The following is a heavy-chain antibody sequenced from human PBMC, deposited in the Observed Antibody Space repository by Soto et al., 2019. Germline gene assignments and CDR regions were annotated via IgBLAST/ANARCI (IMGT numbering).Heavy chain of an antibody. D-gene: IGHD2-15*01. Sequence: QVQLVESGGGVVQPGRSLRLSCAASGFTFSSYGMHWVRQAPGKGLEWVAVIWYDGSNKYYADSVKGRFTISRDNSKNTLYLQMNSLRAEDTAVYYCAGDGGVVVVAAIGDYWGQGTLVTVSS. J-gene: IGHJ4*02. V-gene: IGHV3-33*01. CDR3: AGDGGVVVVAAIGDY. CDR1: GFTFSSYG. CDR2: IWYDGSNK.